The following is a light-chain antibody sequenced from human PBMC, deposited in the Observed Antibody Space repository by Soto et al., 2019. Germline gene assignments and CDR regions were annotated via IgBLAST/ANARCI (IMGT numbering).Light chain of an antibody. Sequence: ERVLTQSPGTLSLSPGERATLSCRASQSVSSNYLAWYQKKPGQAPRLLIYGSSTRATVLPNRVSGSGSGTDLTFTISGLEPEYSEVSYCQRYRSSTSWAFGQGTKVEIK. J-gene: IGKJ1*01. CDR1: QSVSSNY. V-gene: IGKV3-20*01. CDR2: GSS. CDR3: QRYRSSTSWA.